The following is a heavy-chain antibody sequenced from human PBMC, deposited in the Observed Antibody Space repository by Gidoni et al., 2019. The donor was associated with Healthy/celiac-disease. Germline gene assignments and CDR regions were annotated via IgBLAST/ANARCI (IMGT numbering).Heavy chain of an antibody. J-gene: IGHJ6*02. D-gene: IGHD2-15*01. CDR2: INPNSGGT. CDR1: GYTFTGYY. Sequence: QVQLVQSGAEVKKPGASVKVSCQASGYTFTGYYMHWVRQAPGQGLEWMGWINPNSGGTNYAQKFQGWVTMTRDTSISTAYMELSRLRSDDTAVYYCARGLGYCSGGSCYRDYYYGMDVWGQGTTVTVSS. V-gene: IGHV1-2*04. CDR3: ARGLGYCSGGSCYRDYYYGMDV.